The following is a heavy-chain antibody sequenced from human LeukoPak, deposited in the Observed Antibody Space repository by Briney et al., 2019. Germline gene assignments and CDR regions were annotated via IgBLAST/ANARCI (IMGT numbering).Heavy chain of an antibody. V-gene: IGHV3-23*01. CDR2: ISGSGSDT. D-gene: IGHD6-19*01. J-gene: IGHJ4*02. CDR1: GFTFSSYA. Sequence: GGSLRLSCAASGFTFSSYAMGWVRQAPGKGLEWVSVISGSGSDTYYADSVKGRFTISRDNSKNTLYLQMNSLRAEDTAVYYCAKESGYSTGWYSDYWGQGTLVTVSS. CDR3: AKESGYSTGWYSDY.